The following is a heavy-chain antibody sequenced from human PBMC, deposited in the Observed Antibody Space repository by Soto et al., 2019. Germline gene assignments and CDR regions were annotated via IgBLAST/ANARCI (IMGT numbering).Heavy chain of an antibody. V-gene: IGHV3-23*01. CDR1: GFRFIIYA. D-gene: IGHD4-17*01. Sequence: PRGSVRRSCVDSGFRFIIYAMSWVRQAPGKELESVSSLTPSGGETYYADSVKGGFTISRDNSMNALYLQMSSLRIEDTAVYYCAHPRGYGVFDAYDIWGQGTMVTVSS. CDR2: LTPSGGET. J-gene: IGHJ3*02. CDR3: AHPRGYGVFDAYDI.